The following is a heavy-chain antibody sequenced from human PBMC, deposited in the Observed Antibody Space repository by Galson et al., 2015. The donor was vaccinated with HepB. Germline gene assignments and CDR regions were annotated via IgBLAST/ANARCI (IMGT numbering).Heavy chain of an antibody. CDR3: AREAAFYDYAFDI. D-gene: IGHD2/OR15-2a*01. J-gene: IGHJ3*02. Sequence: SVKVSCKASGYTVNHYAITWVRQAPGQGLEWVGWISVDNGNTKYAQKFQDRVTMTTDSSTTTAFMELRGLRLDDTAVYYCAREAAFYDYAFDIWGQGTMVTVSS. CDR1: GYTVNHYA. CDR2: ISVDNGNT. V-gene: IGHV1-18*04.